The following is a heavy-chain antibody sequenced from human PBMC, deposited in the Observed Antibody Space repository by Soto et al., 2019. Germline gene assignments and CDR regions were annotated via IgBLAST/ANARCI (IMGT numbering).Heavy chain of an antibody. J-gene: IGHJ5*02. CDR1: RITFSSYS. Sequence: PGGSLRLSCAATRITFSSYSMNWVRQAPGKGLEWVSSISSSSSYIYYADSVKGRFTISRDNAKNSLYLQMNSLRAEDTAVYYCYAAATWDWFGPWGQGTLVTVSS. V-gene: IGHV3-21*01. CDR2: ISSSSSYI. CDR3: YAAATWDWFGP. D-gene: IGHD2-2*01.